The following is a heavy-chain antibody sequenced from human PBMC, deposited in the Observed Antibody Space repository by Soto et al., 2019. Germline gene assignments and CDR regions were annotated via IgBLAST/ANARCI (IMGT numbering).Heavy chain of an antibody. CDR3: AREKVGTTFFDN. J-gene: IGHJ4*02. V-gene: IGHV4-38-2*02. D-gene: IGHD1-1*01. CDR1: GFAISRGYY. Sequence: SETLSLTCNVSGFAISRGYYWRWVRQPPGKGLEWIGSIYPSVSSYHNPSLESRLTLSIDTSKNQFTLKLASVTAADTALYYCAREKVGTTFFDNWGQGTQVTVSS. CDR2: IYPSVSS.